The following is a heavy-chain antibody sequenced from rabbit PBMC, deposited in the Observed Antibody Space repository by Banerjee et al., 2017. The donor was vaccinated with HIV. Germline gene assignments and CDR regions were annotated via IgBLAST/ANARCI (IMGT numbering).Heavy chain of an antibody. Sequence: QEQLEESGGDLVKPEGSLTITCTASGFSFSNRCVMCWVRQTPGKGLEWIACINTSSGNAVYANWAKGRFTISKTSSTTVTLQMTSLTAADTATYFCTRAFTGVIGWNFNLWGQGTLVTVS. D-gene: IGHD7-1*01. J-gene: IGHJ4*01. CDR1: GFSFSNRCV. V-gene: IGHV1S45*01. CDR2: INTSSGNA. CDR3: TRAFTGVIGWNFNL.